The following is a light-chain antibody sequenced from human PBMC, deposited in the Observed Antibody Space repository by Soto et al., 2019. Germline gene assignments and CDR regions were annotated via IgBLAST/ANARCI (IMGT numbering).Light chain of an antibody. V-gene: IGKV3-20*01. J-gene: IGKJ1*01. Sequence: EIVLTQSPGTLSLSPGERATLSCRASQSVSSSYLAWYQQKPGQAPRLLIYGASSRATGIPDRFSGSGSETDFTLTISRLEPEDFAVYYCQQYGSSSWTFGHGTNVEIK. CDR3: QQYGSSSWT. CDR2: GAS. CDR1: QSVSSSY.